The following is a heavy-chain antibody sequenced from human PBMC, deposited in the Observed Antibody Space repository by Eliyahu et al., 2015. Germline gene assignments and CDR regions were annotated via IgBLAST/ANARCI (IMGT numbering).Heavy chain of an antibody. D-gene: IGHD1-20*01. J-gene: IGHJ5*02. Sequence: QVQLQESGPGRVKPSEXLSLTCNVXGGSISSYSWSWIRQPPGKGLEWIGYIYVTGTTNHNPSLKSRVTISRDTSKNQFSLKLKSVTAADTAVYYCARDRVSITGNNWFDPWGQGTLVTVSS. V-gene: IGHV4-59*01. CDR2: IYVTGTT. CDR3: ARDRVSITGNNWFDP. CDR1: GGSISSYS.